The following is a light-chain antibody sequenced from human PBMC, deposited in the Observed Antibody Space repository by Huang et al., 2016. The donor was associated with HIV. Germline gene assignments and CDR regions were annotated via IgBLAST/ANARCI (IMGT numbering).Light chain of an antibody. V-gene: IGKV3-15*01. CDR1: QSVGSN. CDR3: QQYNNWLMYT. CDR2: GAS. Sequence: EVVMTQSPATLSVSPGERATLSCRASQSVGSNLACYQQKPGQAPRLLIYGASTRATGTPARFSGSVSGTEFTLTISSLQYEDFAVYYCQQYNNWLMYTFGQGTKLEIK. J-gene: IGKJ2*01.